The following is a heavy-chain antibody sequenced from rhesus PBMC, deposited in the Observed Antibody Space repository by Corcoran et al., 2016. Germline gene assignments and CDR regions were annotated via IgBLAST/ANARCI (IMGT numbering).Heavy chain of an antibody. CDR2: ITPYNANP. CDR3: AREGSGSWNPYFDY. Sequence: QVQLVQSGAEVKKPGSSVKVSCKASGYTFTDYYMHWVRQAPRQGLEWMGWITPYNANPKYAQKFKARVTMTRDTSTSTAYMELSSLRSEDTAVYYCAREGSGSWNPYFDYWGQGVLVTVSS. J-gene: IGHJ4*01. V-gene: IGHV1S2*01. D-gene: IGHD6-25*01. CDR1: GYTFTDYY.